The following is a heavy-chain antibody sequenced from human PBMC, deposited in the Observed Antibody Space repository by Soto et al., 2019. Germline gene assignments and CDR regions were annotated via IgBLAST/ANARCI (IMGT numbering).Heavy chain of an antibody. D-gene: IGHD3-10*01. V-gene: IGHV3-74*01. J-gene: IGHJ3*02. CDR1: GLTFSKHW. CDR3: ARDMRAVPWYGGISSAFDM. Sequence: EVQLVESGGGLVQPGESLTLSCAASGLTFSKHWIHWVRQAPGQGLVWVSRTKTDGTTSYADSVKGRFTISRDSAMNTLFLQMNSLRAEDTAVYYCARDMRAVPWYGGISSAFDMWGQGTMVIVSS. CDR2: TKTDGTT.